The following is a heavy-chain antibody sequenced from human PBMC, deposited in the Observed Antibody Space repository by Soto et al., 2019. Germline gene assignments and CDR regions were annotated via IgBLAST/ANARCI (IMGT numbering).Heavy chain of an antibody. V-gene: IGHV4-30-2*01. D-gene: IGHD5-18*01. Sequence: RLRLPCAVSRGSISSVGYYWGWNRQPPGKGREWSGYSDNSGSTYDTPSLKSRVTISVDTSKNHFSLRLRSVTAADTAVYYCARDQTRGYSYGFDYWGQGTLVTVSS. J-gene: IGHJ4*02. CDR2: SDNSGST. CDR3: ARDQTRGYSYGFDY. CDR1: RGSISSVGYY.